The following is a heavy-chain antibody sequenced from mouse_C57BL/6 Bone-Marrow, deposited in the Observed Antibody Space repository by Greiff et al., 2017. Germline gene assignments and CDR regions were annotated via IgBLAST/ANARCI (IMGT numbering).Heavy chain of an antibody. CDR2: ISDGGSYT. CDR1: GFTFSSYA. Sequence: EVMLVESGGGLVKPGGSLKLSCAASGFTFSSYAMSWARQTPEKRLEWVATISDGGSYTYYPDNVKGRFTISRDNAKNNLYLQMSHLKSEDTAMYYCARGANWDGMAYWGQGTSVTVSS. J-gene: IGHJ4*01. D-gene: IGHD4-1*01. V-gene: IGHV5-4*03. CDR3: ARGANWDGMAY.